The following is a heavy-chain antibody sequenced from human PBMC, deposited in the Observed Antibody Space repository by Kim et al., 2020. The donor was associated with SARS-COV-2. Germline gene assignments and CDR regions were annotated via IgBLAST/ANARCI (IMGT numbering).Heavy chain of an antibody. D-gene: IGHD7-27*01. CDR3: ASGLVGTDAFDI. J-gene: IGHJ3*02. CDR2: IYYSGST. V-gene: IGHV4-39*01. CDR1: GGSISSSSYY. Sequence: SETLSLTCTVSGGSISSSSYYWGWIRQPPGKGLEWIGSIYYSGSTYYNPSLKSRVTISVDTSKNQFSLKLSSVTAADTAVYYCASGLVGTDAFDIWGQGTMVTVSS.